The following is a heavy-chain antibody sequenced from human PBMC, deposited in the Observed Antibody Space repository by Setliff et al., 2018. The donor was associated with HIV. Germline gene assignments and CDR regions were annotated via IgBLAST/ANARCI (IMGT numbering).Heavy chain of an antibody. J-gene: IGHJ4*02. CDR1: GYTFTEYY. CDR2: IYPNTGGT. Sequence: ASVKVSCKASGYTFTEYYIHWVRQAPGQGLEWMGWIYPNTGGTNYAQKFQGRVTMTRDTFISTAYMELSRLRSDDTAPYYCARSTTADWGQGTMVTVSS. CDR3: ARSTTAD. D-gene: IGHD4-17*01. V-gene: IGHV1-2*02.